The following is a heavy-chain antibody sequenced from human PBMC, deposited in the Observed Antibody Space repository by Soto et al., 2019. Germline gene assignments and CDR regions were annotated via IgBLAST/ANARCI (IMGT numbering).Heavy chain of an antibody. CDR2: IYHTGDT. D-gene: IGHD2-8*01. CDR1: SYSISSGFF. V-gene: IGHV4-38-2*02. J-gene: IGHJ5*02. CDR3: ARDTNSLDL. Sequence: ETLSLTCVVSSYSISSGFFWAWIRQPPGKGLEWVGSIYHTGDTHYNPSLRSQVSMSVDTSKNHFSLRLTYLTAADTAVYFCARDTNSLDLWGQGILVTVSS.